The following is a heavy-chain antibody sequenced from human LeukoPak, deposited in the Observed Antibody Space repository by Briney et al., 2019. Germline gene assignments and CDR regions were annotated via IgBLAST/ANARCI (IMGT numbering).Heavy chain of an antibody. D-gene: IGHD3-22*01. CDR2: INPNSGGT. Sequence: ASVKVSCKASGYTFTGYYMHWVRQAPGQGLEWMGLINPNSGGTNYAQKFQGRVTMTRDTSISTAYMELSRLRSDDTAVYYCARVGSYYDSSGYYFDYWGQGTLVTVSS. CDR3: ARVGSYYDSSGYYFDY. J-gene: IGHJ4*02. V-gene: IGHV1-2*06. CDR1: GYTFTGYY.